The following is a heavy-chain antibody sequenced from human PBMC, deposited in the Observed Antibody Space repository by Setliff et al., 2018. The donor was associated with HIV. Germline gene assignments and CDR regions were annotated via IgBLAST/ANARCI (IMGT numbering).Heavy chain of an antibody. Sequence: SETLSLTCTVSGGSISDSDFYWSWIRQHPGKALEWIGYIHHSGSTFYNPSLKSRLTISIDTSKSQFSLRLSSVTAADTAVYYCARKVGGDFDYWGQGTLVTVSS. D-gene: IGHD4-17*01. V-gene: IGHV4-31*03. J-gene: IGHJ4*02. CDR2: IHHSGST. CDR3: ARKVGGDFDY. CDR1: GGSISDSDFY.